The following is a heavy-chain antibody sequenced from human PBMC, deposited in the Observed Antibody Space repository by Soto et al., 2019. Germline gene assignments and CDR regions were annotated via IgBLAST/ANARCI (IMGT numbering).Heavy chain of an antibody. J-gene: IGHJ5*02. CDR1: GYSFTSYW. CDR3: ARRRYYYDSRVDAWFDP. CDR2: IYPGDTDT. D-gene: IGHD3-22*01. V-gene: IGHV5-51*01. Sequence: GESLKISCKGSGYSFTSYWIGWVRQMPGKGLEWMGIIYPGDTDTRYSPSFQGQVTISADKSISTAYLQWSSLKASDTAMYYCARRRYYYDSRVDAWFDPWGQGTLVTVS.